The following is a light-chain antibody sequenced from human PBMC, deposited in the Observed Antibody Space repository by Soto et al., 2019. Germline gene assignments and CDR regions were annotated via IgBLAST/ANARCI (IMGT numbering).Light chain of an antibody. J-gene: IGKJ2*01. Sequence: EIVLTQSPGTLSLSPGDRATLSCRASQSVSSTYLAWYQQKPGQAPRLLIYGASSRAAGIPDRFSGSGSGTEFTLTVSRLEPEDFAVDYCQQYDSSPPLYTFGQGTKLEIK. CDR2: GAS. CDR3: QQYDSSPPLYT. V-gene: IGKV3-20*01. CDR1: QSVSSTY.